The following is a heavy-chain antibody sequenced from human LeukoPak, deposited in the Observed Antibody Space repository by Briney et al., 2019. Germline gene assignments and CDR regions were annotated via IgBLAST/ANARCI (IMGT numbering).Heavy chain of an antibody. V-gene: IGHV3-21*01. Sequence: GGSLRLSCAASGFTFSSYSMNWVRQAPGKGLEWVSSISSSSSYIYYADSVKGRFTISRDNAKNSLYLQMNSLRAEDTAVYYCARDHYYDSSGYLALLAFDIWGQGTMVTVSS. CDR3: ARDHYYDSSGYLALLAFDI. CDR1: GFTFSSYS. D-gene: IGHD3-22*01. CDR2: ISSSSSYI. J-gene: IGHJ3*02.